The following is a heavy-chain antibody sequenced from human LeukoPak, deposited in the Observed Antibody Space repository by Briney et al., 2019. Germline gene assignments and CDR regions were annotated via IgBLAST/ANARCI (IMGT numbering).Heavy chain of an antibody. J-gene: IGHJ3*02. V-gene: IGHV1-69*06. CDR2: IIPIFGTA. CDR3: ARVWLLPRPDAFDI. CDR1: GGTFSSYA. D-gene: IGHD3-22*01. Sequence: SVKVSCKASGGTFSSYAISWVRHAPGQGLEWMGRIIPIFGTANYAQKFQGRVTITADKSTSTAYMELSSLRSEDTAVYYCARVWLLPRPDAFDIWGQGTMVTVSS.